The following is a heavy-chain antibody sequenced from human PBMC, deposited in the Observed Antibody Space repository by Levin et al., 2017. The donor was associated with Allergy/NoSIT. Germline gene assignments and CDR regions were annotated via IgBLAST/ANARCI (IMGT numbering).Heavy chain of an antibody. V-gene: IGHV1-46*01. CDR3: ARVGLVGATEAEYFQH. CDR1: GYTFTSYY. Sequence: GASVKVSCKASGYTFTSYYMHWVRQAPGQGLEWMGIINPSGGSTSYAQKFQGRVTMTRDTSTSTVYMELSSLRSEDTAVYYCARVGLVGATEAEYFQHWGQGTLVTVSS. D-gene: IGHD1-26*01. CDR2: INPSGGST. J-gene: IGHJ1*01.